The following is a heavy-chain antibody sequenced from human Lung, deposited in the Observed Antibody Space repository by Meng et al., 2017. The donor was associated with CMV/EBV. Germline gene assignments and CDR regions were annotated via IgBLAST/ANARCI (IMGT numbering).Heavy chain of an antibody. Sequence: LVQTGGEVKKPGASVKVACKALCYPLTNYGITWVRQAPGQGLEWMGWISAYNGNTNFAQTRKGRLTMTTDTSTSTAYMELRSLRSDDTAVYYCARVEVGITSGDYWGQGTLVTVSS. CDR2: ISAYNGNT. CDR1: CYPLTNYG. CDR3: ARVEVGITSGDY. J-gene: IGHJ4*02. V-gene: IGHV1-18*01. D-gene: IGHD1-26*01.